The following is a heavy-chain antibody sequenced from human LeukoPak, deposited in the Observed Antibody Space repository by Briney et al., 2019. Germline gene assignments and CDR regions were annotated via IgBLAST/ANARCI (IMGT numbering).Heavy chain of an antibody. CDR3: ARDQGFGTHIVVVTDAFDI. CDR1: GGSISSSSSY. V-gene: IGHV4-39*07. CDR2: IYYSGST. J-gene: IGHJ3*02. Sequence: SETLSLTCTVSGGSISSSSSYWGWIRQPPGKGLEWIGSIYYSGSTTYSPSLKSRVTISVDTSKNQFSLKLSSVTAADTAVYYCARDQGFGTHIVVVTDAFDIWGQGTMVTVSS. D-gene: IGHD2-21*02.